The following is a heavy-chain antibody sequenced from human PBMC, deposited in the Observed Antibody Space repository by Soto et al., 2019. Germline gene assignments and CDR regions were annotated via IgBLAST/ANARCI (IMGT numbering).Heavy chain of an antibody. CDR1: GYTFTSHG. CDR2: ISAYNGNT. CDR3: ARDFGGYEWRSTGGFS. V-gene: IGHV1-18*01. J-gene: IGHJ5*02. D-gene: IGHD5-12*01. Sequence: QVQLVQSGAEVKKPGASVKLSCKASGYTFTSHGITWVRQAPGQGLEWMGWISAYNGNTNYAQKLQGRVTMTTDSSTSTAYMELRSLRSDGTGVYYGARDFGGYEWRSTGGFSWGQGALVTGSS.